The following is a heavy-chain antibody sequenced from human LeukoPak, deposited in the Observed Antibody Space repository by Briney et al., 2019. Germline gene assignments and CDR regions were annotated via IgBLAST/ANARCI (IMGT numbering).Heavy chain of an antibody. D-gene: IGHD3-22*01. J-gene: IGHJ4*02. CDR1: GGIFSSYA. Sequence: SVKVSCKASGGIFSSYAISWVRQAPGQGLEWMGGIIPIFGTANYAEKFQGRVTITADESTSTAYMELNSLGSADTAVYYCARGWDSSGQIPFFYWGQGTLVTVSS. CDR2: IIPIFGTA. CDR3: ARGWDSSGQIPFFY. V-gene: IGHV1-69*01.